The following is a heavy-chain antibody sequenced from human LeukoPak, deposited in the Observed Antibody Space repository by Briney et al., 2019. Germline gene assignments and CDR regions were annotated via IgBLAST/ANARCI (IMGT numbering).Heavy chain of an antibody. D-gene: IGHD3-3*01. CDR3: TRDPLEPYDFWSGYYGGHTTYYYYGMDV. CDR1: GFTFGDYA. J-gene: IGHJ6*02. Sequence: GGSLRLSCTASGFTFGDYAMSWVRQAPGKGLEWVGFIRSKAYGGTTEYAASVKGRFTISRDDSKSIAYLQMNSLKTEDTAVYYCTRDPLEPYDFWSGYYGGHTTYYYYGMDVWGQGTTVTVSS. CDR2: IRSKAYGGTT. V-gene: IGHV3-49*04.